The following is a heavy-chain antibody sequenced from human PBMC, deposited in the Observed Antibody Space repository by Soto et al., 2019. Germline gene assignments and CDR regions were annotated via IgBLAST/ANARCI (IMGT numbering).Heavy chain of an antibody. Sequence: QVQLVESGGGVVRPGASLRLSCAASGFNFSSHAMHWVRQAPGNALEWVSMIWKDGDNKFYGDSVKGRFTISRDNSKNTVDLQMHSLAVEDTAVYYGSRDPAGSGWAFDFWGQGSLGTVSS. J-gene: IGHJ4*02. D-gene: IGHD6-19*01. CDR2: IWKDGDNK. CDR1: GFNFSSHA. V-gene: IGHV3-33*01. CDR3: SRDPAGSGWAFDF.